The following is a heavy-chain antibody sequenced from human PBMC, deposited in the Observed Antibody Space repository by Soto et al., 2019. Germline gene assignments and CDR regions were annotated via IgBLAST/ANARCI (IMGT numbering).Heavy chain of an antibody. J-gene: IGHJ3*02. D-gene: IGHD3-22*01. CDR3: ARDRYYYDSSGYPDAFDI. CDR1: GFTFSSYS. V-gene: IGHV3-21*01. CDR2: ISSSSSSYI. Sequence: PGGSLRLSCAASGFTFSSYSMNWVRQAPGKGLEWVSSISSSSSSYIYYADSVKGRFTISRDNAKNSLYLQMNSLRAEDTAVYYCARDRYYYDSSGYPDAFDIWGQGTMVTVSS.